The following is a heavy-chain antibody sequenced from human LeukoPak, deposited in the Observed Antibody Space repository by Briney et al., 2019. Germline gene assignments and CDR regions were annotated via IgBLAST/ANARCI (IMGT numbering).Heavy chain of an antibody. D-gene: IGHD3-10*01. J-gene: IGHJ5*02. V-gene: IGHV4-34*01. CDR3: ARVRYYGSGSYYNFNWFDP. Sequence: SETLSLTCAVYGGSFSGYYWSWIRQPPGKGLEWIGEINHSGSTNYNPSLKSRVTISVDTSKNQFSLKLSSVTAADTAVYYCARVRYYGSGSYYNFNWFDPWGQGTLVTVSS. CDR2: INHSGST. CDR1: GGSFSGYY.